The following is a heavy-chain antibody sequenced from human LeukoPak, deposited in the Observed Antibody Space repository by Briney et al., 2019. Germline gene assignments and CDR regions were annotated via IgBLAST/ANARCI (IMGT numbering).Heavy chain of an antibody. V-gene: IGHV3-7*05. Sequence: GGSLRLSCVASEFTLSGYWMGWVRQAPGKGLERVANIKEDGSQNHYVDSVKGRFTISRDNAKNSLYLQMNSLRAEDTAFYYCARVGYGSSHFDFWGQGTLVTVSS. J-gene: IGHJ4*02. D-gene: IGHD6-6*01. CDR2: IKEDGSQN. CDR1: EFTLSGYW. CDR3: ARVGYGSSHFDF.